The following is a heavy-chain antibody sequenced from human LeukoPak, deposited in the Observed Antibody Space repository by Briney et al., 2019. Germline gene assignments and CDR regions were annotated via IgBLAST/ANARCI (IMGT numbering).Heavy chain of an antibody. CDR1: GGSISSGGYY. Sequence: PSETLSLTCTVSGGSISSGGYYWSWIRQHPGKGLEWIGYIYYSGSTYYNPSHKSRVTISVDTSKNQFSLKLSSVTAADTAVYYCARAAVVVTAHESYGMDVWGQGTTVTVSS. J-gene: IGHJ6*02. V-gene: IGHV4-31*03. CDR2: IYYSGST. CDR3: ARAAVVVTAHESYGMDV. D-gene: IGHD2-21*02.